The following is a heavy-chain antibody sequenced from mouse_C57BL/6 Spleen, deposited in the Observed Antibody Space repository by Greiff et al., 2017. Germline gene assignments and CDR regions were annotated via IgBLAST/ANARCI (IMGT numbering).Heavy chain of an antibody. CDR1: GYTFTSYG. CDR2: IYPRSGNT. V-gene: IGHV1-81*01. CDR3: ARGGDYDDEGYAMDY. J-gene: IGHJ4*01. D-gene: IGHD2-4*01. Sequence: QLQQSGAELARPGASVKLSCKASGYTFTSYGISWVKQRTGQGLEWIGEIYPRSGNTYYNEKFKGKATLTADKSSSTAYMELRSLTSEDSAVYFCARGGDYDDEGYAMDYWGQGTSVTVSS.